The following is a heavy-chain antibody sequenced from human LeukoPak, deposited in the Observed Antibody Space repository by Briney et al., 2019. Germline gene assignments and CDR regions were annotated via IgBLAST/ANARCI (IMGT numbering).Heavy chain of an antibody. CDR1: GFTFSNTA. J-gene: IGHJ4*02. Sequence: GSPRLSCAASGFTFSNTAMSWVRQAPGKGLEWLSIISGSGLNAYYADSVKGRFTISRDNSKSTLFLQMNSLRAEDTALYYCVKRTMAGVLERRTYYFDYWGQGSLVTVSP. D-gene: IGHD2-2*01. CDR3: VKRTMAGVLERRTYYFDY. V-gene: IGHV3-23*01. CDR2: ISGSGLNA.